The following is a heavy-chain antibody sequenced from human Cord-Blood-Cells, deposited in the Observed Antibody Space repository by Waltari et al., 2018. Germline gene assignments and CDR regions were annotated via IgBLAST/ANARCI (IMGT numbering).Heavy chain of an antibody. J-gene: IGHJ4*02. Sequence: QVQLVQSGAEVKKPGSSVRVSCKVSGGTFSSYAISWVGQAHGQGLEWMGGIIPIFGTENDAQKFQGRVTITADEATSTAYMELSSLRSEDTAVYYCARASYDFWSGSPDYWGQGTLVTVSS. CDR1: GGTFSSYA. CDR3: ARASYDFWSGSPDY. V-gene: IGHV1-69*01. CDR2: IIPIFGTE. D-gene: IGHD3-3*01.